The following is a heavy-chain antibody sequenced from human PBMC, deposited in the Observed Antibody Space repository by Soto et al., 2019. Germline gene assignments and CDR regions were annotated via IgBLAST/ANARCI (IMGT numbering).Heavy chain of an antibody. D-gene: IGHD6-13*01. J-gene: IGHJ4*02. CDR3: ARGEDSRWYFHYLDY. Sequence: GASVKVSCKASGYTFTGYYLHCARQAPGQGLEWMGWINPNSGDTKFAQQFQGRVTMTRDTSISAVYLELSSLTSDDTAVYYCARGEDSRWYFHYLDYWGQGTLVTVSS. CDR1: GYTFTGYY. CDR2: INPNSGDT. V-gene: IGHV1-2*02.